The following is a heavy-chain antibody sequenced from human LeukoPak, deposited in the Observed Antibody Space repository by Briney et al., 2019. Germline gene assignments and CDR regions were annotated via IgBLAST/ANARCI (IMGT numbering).Heavy chain of an antibody. CDR2: INQDGSEK. Sequence: GSLRLSCAASGFTFSSYAVSWVRQAPGRGLEWVAHINQDGSEKYSVDSVRGRFTISRDNVKNSLFLQIDILRAEDTAVYYCARSGMAVAATPWDWGQGTLVTVSS. CDR3: ARSGMAVAATPWD. V-gene: IGHV3-7*05. D-gene: IGHD6-19*01. CDR1: GFTFSSYA. J-gene: IGHJ1*01.